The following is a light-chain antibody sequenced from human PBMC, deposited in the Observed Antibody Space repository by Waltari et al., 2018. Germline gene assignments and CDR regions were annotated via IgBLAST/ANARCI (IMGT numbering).Light chain of an antibody. J-gene: IGKJ1*01. V-gene: IGKV1-NL1*01. Sequence: DILMTQSPSSLSASVGDIVTITCRASQGISDSLSGYQQKLGKAPKVLLHDASSFERGVPSRFRGSGSETEFTLTISRLQPEDVATYYCQQYFDFPRTFGQGTRLDIK. CDR3: QQYFDFPRT. CDR1: QGISDS. CDR2: DAS.